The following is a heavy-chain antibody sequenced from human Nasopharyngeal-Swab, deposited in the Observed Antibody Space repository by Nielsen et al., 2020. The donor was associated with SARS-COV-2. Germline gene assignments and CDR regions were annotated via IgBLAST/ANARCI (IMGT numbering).Heavy chain of an antibody. CDR3: TRGSRYYPDYYFGMDV. Sequence: GGSLRLSCTASGFTFGDYVMTWFRQAPGKGLEWVGFIRSKAYGGTTEYAASVQGRFSISRDDSKRIAYLQMNSLKTEDTAVYYCTRGSRYYPDYYFGMDVWGQGTTVTVSS. CDR2: IRSKAYGGTT. J-gene: IGHJ6*02. D-gene: IGHD3-3*01. V-gene: IGHV3-49*03. CDR1: GFTFGDYV.